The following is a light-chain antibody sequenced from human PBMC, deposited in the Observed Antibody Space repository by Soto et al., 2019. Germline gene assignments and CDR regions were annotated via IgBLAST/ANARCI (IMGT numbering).Light chain of an antibody. CDR3: QQQGT. CDR2: AGS. CDR1: EFLRSSY. J-gene: IGKJ2*01. Sequence: EIVLTQSPGTLSLSPGERATLSCRASEFLRSSYLVWYQQKPGQAPRLLIYAGSRRATGIPDRFSGSGSATEYTLTITALEPEEFAVYSCQQQGTFGQGTKLEIK. V-gene: IGKV3-20*01.